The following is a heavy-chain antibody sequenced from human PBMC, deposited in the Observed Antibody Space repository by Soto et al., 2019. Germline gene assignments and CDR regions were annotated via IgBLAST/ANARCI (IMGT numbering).Heavy chain of an antibody. CDR3: ARASDYYYGMDV. CDR1: GYTFTGFY. J-gene: IGHJ6*02. CDR2: INPNSGVT. D-gene: IGHD6-6*01. Sequence: QVQLVQSGAEVKKPGASVKVSCKASGYTFTGFYMHWLRQAPGQGLEWMGWINPNSGVTNYAQKFQGWVTMTRDTSISTAYMELSRLRSDDTAVYYCARASDYYYGMDVWGQGTKVTVSS. V-gene: IGHV1-2*04.